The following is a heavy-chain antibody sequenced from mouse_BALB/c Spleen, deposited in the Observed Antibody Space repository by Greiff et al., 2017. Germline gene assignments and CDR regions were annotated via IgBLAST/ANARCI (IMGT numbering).Heavy chain of an antibody. Sequence: EVHLVESGPGLVKPSQSLSLTCSVTGYSITSGYYWNWIRQFPGNKLEWMGYISYDGSNNYNPSLKNRISITRDTSKNQFFLKLNSVTTEDTATYYCARVYYDYERGDWYFEVWGAGTTVTVSS. D-gene: IGHD2-4*01. V-gene: IGHV3-6*02. CDR3: ARVYYDYERGDWYFEV. CDR1: GYSITSGYY. CDR2: ISYDGSN. J-gene: IGHJ1*01.